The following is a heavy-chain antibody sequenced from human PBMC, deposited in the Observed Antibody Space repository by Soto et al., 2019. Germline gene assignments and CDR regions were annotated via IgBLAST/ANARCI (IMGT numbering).Heavy chain of an antibody. V-gene: IGHV4-4*07. CDR3: ARDPYYYDSSGYHGSRYFDL. CDR1: GGSISSYY. J-gene: IGHJ2*01. D-gene: IGHD3-22*01. CDR2: IYTSGST. Sequence: SETLSLTCTVSGGSISSYYWSWIRQPAGKGLEWIGRIYTSGSTNYNPSLKSRVTMSVDTSKNQFSLKLSPVTAADTAVYYCARDPYYYDSSGYHGSRYFDLWGRGTLVTVSP.